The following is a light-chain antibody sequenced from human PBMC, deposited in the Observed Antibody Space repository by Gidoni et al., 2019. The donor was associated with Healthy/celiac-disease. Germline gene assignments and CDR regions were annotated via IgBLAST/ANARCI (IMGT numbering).Light chain of an antibody. J-gene: IGKJ1*01. CDR3: QQYYSTPPSWT. Sequence: DIVMTQSPDSLAVSLGERATINCKSSQSVLYSSNNKNYLAWYQQKPGQPPKLLIYWASTRESGVPDRFSGSGSGTDFTLTISSLQAEDVAVYYCQQYYSTPPSWTFAQXTKVEIK. CDR2: WAS. CDR1: QSVLYSSNNKNY. V-gene: IGKV4-1*01.